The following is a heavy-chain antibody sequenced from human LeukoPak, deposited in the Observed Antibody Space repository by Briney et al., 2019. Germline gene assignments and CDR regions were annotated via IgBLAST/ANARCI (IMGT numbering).Heavy chain of an antibody. Sequence: SETLSLTRTVSGGSISSSSYYWSWIRQPPGKGLEWNGSIYYSGRTYYNPSLKSRVTISVDTSKNLFSLKLSSVPAADTAVYYCARDPGRGFWSGYYDYWGQGTLVTVSS. CDR2: IYYSGRT. CDR1: GGSISSSSYY. J-gene: IGHJ4*02. CDR3: ARDPGRGFWSGYYDY. D-gene: IGHD3-3*01. V-gene: IGHV4-39*07.